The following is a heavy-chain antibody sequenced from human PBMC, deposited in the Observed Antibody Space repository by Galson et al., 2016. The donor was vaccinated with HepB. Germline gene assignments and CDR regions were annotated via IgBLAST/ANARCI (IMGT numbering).Heavy chain of an antibody. D-gene: IGHD3-3*01. V-gene: IGHV3-30*18. J-gene: IGHJ4*02. CDR2: VSHDGNNK. CDR3: AKVPAFKDFWSGYFD. Sequence: SLRLSCAASGFTFSNYGMHWVRQAPGKGLEWVAVVSHDGNNKHYVDSVKGRFTISRDDSKNTLYLQMNSLRPEDTAVYYCAKVPAFKDFWSGYFDWGQGTLVAVSS. CDR1: GFTFSNYG.